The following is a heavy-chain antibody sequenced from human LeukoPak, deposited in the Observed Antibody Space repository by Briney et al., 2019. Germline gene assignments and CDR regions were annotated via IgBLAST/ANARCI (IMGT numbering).Heavy chain of an antibody. J-gene: IGHJ4*02. V-gene: IGHV4-59*01. CDR3: ARDANRGYSGYDGGYFDY. D-gene: IGHD5-12*01. CDR1: GGSISNYY. Sequence: SETLSLTCTVSGGSISNYYWSWIRQPPGKGLEWIGYIYYSGSTNYNPSLKSRVTISVDTSKNQFSLKLSSVTAADTAVYYCARDANRGYSGYDGGYFDYWGQGTLVTASS. CDR2: IYYSGST.